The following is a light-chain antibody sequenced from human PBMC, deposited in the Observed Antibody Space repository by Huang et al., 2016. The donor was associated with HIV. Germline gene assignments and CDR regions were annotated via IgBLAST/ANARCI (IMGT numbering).Light chain of an antibody. CDR1: QSINTW. CDR2: GAS. Sequence: DIQMTQSPSTLSASVGDIVTMTCRASQSINTWLDWYQPKPGKAPKLLIYGASTLEVGVPARFSGSGSGTEFTLTISSLQPDDFAIYYCQQYKSYPWTFGQGTKVDI. J-gene: IGKJ1*01. V-gene: IGKV1-5*01. CDR3: QQYKSYPWT.